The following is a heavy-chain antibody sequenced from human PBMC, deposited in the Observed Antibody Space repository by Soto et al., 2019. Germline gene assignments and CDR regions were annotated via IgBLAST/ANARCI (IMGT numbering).Heavy chain of an antibody. Sequence: QVQLVQSGAEVKKPGSSVKVSCKASGGTFSTYTVIWVRQAPGQGLEWMGRIIPMLDITNTAQSFQGRVTLTADKSTSTAYLELSTLRSDDTAIYFCTLGSGSAETFDIWGRGTMVTVSS. CDR1: GGTFSTYT. J-gene: IGHJ3*02. V-gene: IGHV1-69*02. CDR3: TLGSGSAETFDI. CDR2: IIPMLDIT. D-gene: IGHD6-25*01.